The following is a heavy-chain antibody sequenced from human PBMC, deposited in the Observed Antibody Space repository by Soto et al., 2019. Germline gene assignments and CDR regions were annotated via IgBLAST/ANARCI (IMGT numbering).Heavy chain of an antibody. J-gene: IGHJ4*02. CDR1: GGSISSSNW. Sequence: QVQLQESGPGLVKPSGTLSLTCAVSGGSISSSNWWSWVRQPPGKGLEWIGEIYHSGSTNYNPSLKSRVXLXVXXSKNQFSLKLSSVTAADTAVYYCARCIAAAGTIDYWGQGTLVTVSS. CDR2: IYHSGST. V-gene: IGHV4-4*02. D-gene: IGHD6-13*01. CDR3: ARCIAAAGTIDY.